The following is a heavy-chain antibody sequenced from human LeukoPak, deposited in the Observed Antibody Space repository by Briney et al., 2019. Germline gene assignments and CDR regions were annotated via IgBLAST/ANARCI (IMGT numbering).Heavy chain of an antibody. CDR2: IYPGDSDT. CDR3: ARPNYYDSSGYYPAPFDI. V-gene: IGHV5-51*01. D-gene: IGHD3-22*01. Sequence: GESLKISCKGSGYSFTSYWIGWVRQMPGKGLEWMGIIYPGDSDTRYSPSFQGQVTISADKSISTAYLQWSSLKASDTAMYYCARPNYYDSSGYYPAPFDIWGQGTMVTVSS. J-gene: IGHJ3*02. CDR1: GYSFTSYW.